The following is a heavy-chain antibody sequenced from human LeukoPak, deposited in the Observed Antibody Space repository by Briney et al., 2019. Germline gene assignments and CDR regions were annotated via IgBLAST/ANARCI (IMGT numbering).Heavy chain of an antibody. Sequence: GGSLRLSCAASGFTFSSYGMHWVRQAPGKGLEWVAVISYDGSNKYYADSVKGRFTISRDNSKNTLYLEMNSLRAEDTAVYYCAKVRDSTGWGTLFGYWGQGTLVTVSS. J-gene: IGHJ4*02. CDR3: AKVRDSTGWGTLFGY. V-gene: IGHV3-30*18. CDR2: ISYDGSNK. CDR1: GFTFSSYG. D-gene: IGHD6-19*01.